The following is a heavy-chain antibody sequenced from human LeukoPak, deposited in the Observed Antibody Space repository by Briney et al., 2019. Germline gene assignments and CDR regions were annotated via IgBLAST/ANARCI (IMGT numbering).Heavy chain of an antibody. CDR3: ARDQRNYYGSGSPDY. V-gene: IGHV3-11*01. J-gene: IGHJ4*02. D-gene: IGHD3-10*01. Sequence: GGSLRLSCAASGFTFSDYYMSWIRQAPGKGLDGVSYISSSGSTIYYADSVNGRFTISRDHVKNSLYMQMNRLRAEDTAVYSCARDQRNYYGSGSPDYWGQGTLVTVSS. CDR1: GFTFSDYY. CDR2: ISSSGSTI.